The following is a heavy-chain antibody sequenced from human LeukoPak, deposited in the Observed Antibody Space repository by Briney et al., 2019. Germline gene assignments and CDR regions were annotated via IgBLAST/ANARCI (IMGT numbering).Heavy chain of an antibody. J-gene: IGHJ3*02. CDR3: AKGLGGAFHI. CDR2: ISGSDDRT. CDR1: GFTFSSYD. Sequence: PGGSLRLSCAASGFTFSSYDMSWVRQAPGKGLEWVSVISGSDDRTDYADSVKGRFTIPRDNSQNTLYLQMDSLRAEDAAVYYCAKGLGGAFHIWGQGTMVTVSS. V-gene: IGHV3-23*01. D-gene: IGHD1-26*01.